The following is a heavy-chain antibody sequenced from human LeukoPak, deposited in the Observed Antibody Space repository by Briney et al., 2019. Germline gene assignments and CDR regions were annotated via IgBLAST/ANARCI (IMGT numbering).Heavy chain of an antibody. D-gene: IGHD3-10*01. V-gene: IGHV4-39*02. Sequence: PSETLSLTCTVSGGSISSSSYYWGWIRQPPGKGLEWIGSIYYSGSTYYNPSLKSRVTISVDTSKNQFSLKLSSVTAADTAVYYCAREVRGVIYHRDAFDIWGQGTMVTVSS. CDR3: AREVRGVIYHRDAFDI. CDR1: GGSISSSSYY. CDR2: IYYSGST. J-gene: IGHJ3*02.